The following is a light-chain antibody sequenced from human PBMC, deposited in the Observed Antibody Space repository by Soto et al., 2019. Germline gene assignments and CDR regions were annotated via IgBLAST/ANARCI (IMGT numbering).Light chain of an antibody. CDR3: GTWDSTLSVGV. Sequence: QSVLTQPPSVSAAPGQNVTISCSGTYSNIGKNYVSWYQHLPGTAPKLLIYDDNKRPSGIPVRFSGSRSGTSATLDISGLPTGDEADYYCGTWDSTLSVGVFGGGTKLTVL. CDR1: YSNIGKNY. J-gene: IGLJ3*02. CDR2: DDN. V-gene: IGLV1-51*01.